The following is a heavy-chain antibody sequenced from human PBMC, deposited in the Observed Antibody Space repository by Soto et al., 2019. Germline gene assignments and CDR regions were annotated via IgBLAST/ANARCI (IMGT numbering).Heavy chain of an antibody. CDR2: IIPILGIA. J-gene: IGHJ4*02. D-gene: IGHD6-13*01. V-gene: IGHV1-69*02. CDR1: GGTFSSYT. Sequence: QVQLVQSGAEVKKPGSSVKVSCKASGGTFSSYTISWVRQAPGQGLEWMGRIIPILGIANYAQKFQGRVTITADKSTSTAYMVLSSLRSEDTAVYYCARGAAAGTGGYWGQGTLVTVSS. CDR3: ARGAAAGTGGY.